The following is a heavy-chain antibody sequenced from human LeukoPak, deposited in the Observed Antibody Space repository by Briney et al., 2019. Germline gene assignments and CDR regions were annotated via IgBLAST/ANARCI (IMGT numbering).Heavy chain of an antibody. Sequence: PSETLSLTCTVSGGSISSYYWSWIRQPAGKGLEWIGRIYTSGSTNYNPSLKSRVTMSVDTSKNQFSLKLSSVTAADTAVYYCARVWGDYEMGGNWFDPWGQGTLVTVSS. V-gene: IGHV4-4*07. CDR3: ARVWGDYEMGGNWFDP. J-gene: IGHJ5*02. CDR1: GGSISSYY. CDR2: IYTSGST. D-gene: IGHD4-17*01.